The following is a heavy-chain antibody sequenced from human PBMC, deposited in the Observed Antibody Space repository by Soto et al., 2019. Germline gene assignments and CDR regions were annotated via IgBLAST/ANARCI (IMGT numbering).Heavy chain of an antibody. CDR1: GGTFSSYA. CDR2: IIPIFGTA. J-gene: IGHJ5*02. D-gene: IGHD3-22*01. V-gene: IGHV1-69*13. CDR3: ARDQDYYDSSGYPLAWFDP. Sequence: SVKVSCKASGGTFSSYAISWVRQAPGQGLDWMGGIIPIFGTANYAQKFQGRVTITADESTSTAYMELSSLRSEDTAVYYCARDQDYYDSSGYPLAWFDPWGQGTLVTVSS.